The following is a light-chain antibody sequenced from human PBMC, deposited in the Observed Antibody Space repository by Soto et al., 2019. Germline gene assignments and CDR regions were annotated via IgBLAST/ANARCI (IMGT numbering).Light chain of an antibody. CDR2: TDD. CDR3: VAWDESRTGYV. V-gene: IGLV1-44*01. CDR1: RSNIGTNT. Sequence: QSVLTQPPSASGTPGQRITISCSGSRSNIGTNTVNWYRQLAGTAPKLLIHTDDQRPSGVPDRFSGSKSGTSASLAISGLQSDDEADYFCVAWDESRTGYVFGPGTKVTV. J-gene: IGLJ1*01.